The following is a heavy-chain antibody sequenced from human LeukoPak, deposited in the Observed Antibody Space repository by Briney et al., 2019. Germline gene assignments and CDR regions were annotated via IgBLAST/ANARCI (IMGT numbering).Heavy chain of an antibody. CDR2: IYYSGST. CDR3: ARLHDSSGYFDSLYYYGMDV. V-gene: IGHV4-59*01. Sequence: SETLSLTCTVSGGSISSYYWSWIRQPPGKGLEWIGYIYYSGSTNYNPSLKSRVTISVDTSKNQFSLKLSSVTAADTAVYYCARLHDSSGYFDSLYYYGMDVWGQGTTVTVSS. CDR1: GGSISSYY. J-gene: IGHJ6*02. D-gene: IGHD3-22*01.